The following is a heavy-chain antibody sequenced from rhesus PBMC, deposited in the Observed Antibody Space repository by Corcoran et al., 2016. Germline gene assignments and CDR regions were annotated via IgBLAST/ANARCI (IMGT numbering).Heavy chain of an antibody. CDR1: GGSISGYYY. V-gene: IGHV4-73*01. Sequence: QVKLQQWGEGLVKPSETLSLTCAVYGGSISGYYYWSCIRQPPGKGLEWIGNIDGNSASTNYNPSLKNRVTISKDTSKNQFSLKLSSVTAADTAVYYCARGRLQYLDWLLPAHFDYWGQGVLVTVSS. J-gene: IGHJ4*01. CDR3: ARGRLQYLDWLLPAHFDY. CDR2: IDGNSAST. D-gene: IGHD3-3*01.